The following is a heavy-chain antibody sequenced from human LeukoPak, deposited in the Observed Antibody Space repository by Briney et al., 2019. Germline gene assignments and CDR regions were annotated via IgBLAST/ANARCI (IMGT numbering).Heavy chain of an antibody. CDR2: IRSKANSYAT. V-gene: IGHV3-73*01. D-gene: IGHD5-24*01. J-gene: IGHJ4*02. Sequence: PGGSLRLSCAASGFTFSGSAMHWVRQASGKGLEWVGRIRSKANSYATAYAASVKGRFTISRDNSKNTLYLQMNSLRAEDTAVYYCAREGEMATIFDYWGQGTLVTVSS. CDR1: GFTFSGSA. CDR3: AREGEMATIFDY.